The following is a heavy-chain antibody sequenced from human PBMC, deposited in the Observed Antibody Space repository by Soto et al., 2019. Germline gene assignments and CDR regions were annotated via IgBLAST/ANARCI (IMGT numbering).Heavy chain of an antibody. V-gene: IGHV3-53*05. CDR2: LFSGASS. Sequence: GGSLRLSCAASGFTVSSGYMAWVRQAPGKGLEWISVLFSGASSYYADSVKGRFTISRDNSKNTLSLEMSSLRVEDTAVYFCARDTYSSGWYDSWGQGTLVTVSS. CDR3: ARDTYSSGWYDS. J-gene: IGHJ5*01. CDR1: GFTVSSGY. D-gene: IGHD6-19*01.